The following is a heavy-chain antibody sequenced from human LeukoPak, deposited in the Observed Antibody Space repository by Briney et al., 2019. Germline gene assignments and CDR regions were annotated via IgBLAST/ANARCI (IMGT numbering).Heavy chain of an antibody. Sequence: SETLSLTCTVSGGSISSYYWSWIRQPPGKGLEWIGYIYYRGSTNYNPSLKSRVTISVDTSKNQFSLKLSSVTAADTAVYYCARVSYYTSFDYWGQGTLVTVSS. CDR1: GGSISSYY. D-gene: IGHD3-3*01. CDR2: IYYRGST. V-gene: IGHV4-59*01. CDR3: ARVSYYTSFDY. J-gene: IGHJ4*02.